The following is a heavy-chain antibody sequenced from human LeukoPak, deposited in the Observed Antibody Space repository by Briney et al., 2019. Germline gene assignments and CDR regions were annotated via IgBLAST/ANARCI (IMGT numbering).Heavy chain of an antibody. Sequence: PSETLSLTCAVYGGSFSGYYWSWIRQPPGKGLEWIGEINHSGSTNYNPSLKSRVTISVDTSKNQFSLKLSSVTAADTAVYYCARLKNYYDSSGYRYYYYYMDVWGKGTTVTVSS. CDR1: GGSFSGYY. D-gene: IGHD3-22*01. J-gene: IGHJ6*03. V-gene: IGHV4-34*01. CDR3: ARLKNYYDSSGYRYYYYYMDV. CDR2: INHSGST.